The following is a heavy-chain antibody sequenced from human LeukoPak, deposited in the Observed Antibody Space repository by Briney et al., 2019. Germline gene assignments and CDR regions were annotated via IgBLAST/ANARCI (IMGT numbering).Heavy chain of an antibody. CDR3: ARDPTTVTKGLDI. CDR1: GGSISSHY. CDR2: ISSIGST. J-gene: IGHJ3*02. Sequence: SETLSLTCTVSGGSISSHYWSWIRQPPGKGLEWIGYISSIGSTNYNPSLKSRVTISVDTSKNQFSLKLTSVTAADTAVYFCARDPTTVTKGLDIWGPGTMITVSS. V-gene: IGHV4-59*11. D-gene: IGHD4-17*01.